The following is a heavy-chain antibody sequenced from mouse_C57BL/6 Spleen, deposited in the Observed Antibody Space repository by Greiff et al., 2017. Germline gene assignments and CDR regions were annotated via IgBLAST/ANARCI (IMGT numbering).Heavy chain of an antibody. CDR2: INPYNGGT. J-gene: IGHJ4*01. D-gene: IGHD2-5*01. V-gene: IGHV1-19*01. CDR3: ARGTPYYSNYEDAMDY. CDR1: GYTFTDYY. Sequence: VQLQQSGPVLVKPGASVKMSCKASGYTFTDYYMNWVKQSHGKSLEWIGVINPYNGGTSYNQKFKGKATLTVDKSSSTAYMELNSLTSEDSAVYYCARGTPYYSNYEDAMDYWGQGTSVTVSS.